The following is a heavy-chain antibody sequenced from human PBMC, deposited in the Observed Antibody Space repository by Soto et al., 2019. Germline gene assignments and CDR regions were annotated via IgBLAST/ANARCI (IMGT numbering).Heavy chain of an antibody. CDR1: GGSISSYY. D-gene: IGHD3-10*01. V-gene: IGHV4-59*01. CDR3: AIGLWFGEPTDY. Sequence: SETLSLTCTDSGGSISSYYWSWIRQPPGKGLEWIGYIYYSGSTNYNPSLKSRVTISVDTSKNQFSLKLSSVTAADTAVYYCAIGLWFGEPTDYWGQGTLVTVSS. J-gene: IGHJ4*02. CDR2: IYYSGST.